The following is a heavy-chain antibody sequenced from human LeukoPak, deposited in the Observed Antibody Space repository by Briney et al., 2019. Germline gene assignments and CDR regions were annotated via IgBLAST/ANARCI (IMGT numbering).Heavy chain of an antibody. CDR1: GFIFSDYY. CDR2: ISSTGTTT. D-gene: IGHD3-3*01. V-gene: IGHV3-11*04. CDR3: ARGGYDFWSGYRQFDY. J-gene: IGHJ4*02. Sequence: GGSLRLYCAASGFIFSDYYMSWIRQAPGKGLEWLSYISSTGTTTYYADSVKGRFTISRDNGKNSLYLQMNSLRAEDTAVYYCARGGYDFWSGYRQFDYWGQGNLVTVSS.